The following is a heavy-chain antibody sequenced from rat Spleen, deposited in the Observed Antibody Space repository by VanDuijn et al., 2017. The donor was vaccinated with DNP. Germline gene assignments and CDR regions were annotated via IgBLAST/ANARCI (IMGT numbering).Heavy chain of an antibody. CDR2: IGSPAYAP. J-gene: IGHJ4*01. D-gene: IGHD1-4*01. V-gene: IGHV5-27*01. CDR1: GFTFSDYG. CDR3: TRDLAGVDA. Sequence: EVQLVESGGGLVQPGRSMKLSCSASGFTFSDYGMAWVLQAPTKGLEWVAYIGSPAYAPYYTDSVKGRFAISRDNAKSTLYLQMDSLRSEDTATYYCTRDLAGVDAWGQGTSVTVSS.